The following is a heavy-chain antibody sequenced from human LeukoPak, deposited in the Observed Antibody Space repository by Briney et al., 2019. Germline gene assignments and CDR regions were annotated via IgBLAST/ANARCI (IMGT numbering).Heavy chain of an antibody. D-gene: IGHD5-12*01. V-gene: IGHV4-61*01. Sequence: PSETPSLTCTVSGGSISSGNYYWSWVRQPPGKGLEWIGYVFSSGSTDYNPSLKSRVTMSVVTSRNQFSLNLRSVTAADTAVYYCTRGGWLRFDYWGQGILVTVSS. CDR1: GGSISSGNYY. CDR3: TRGGWLRFDY. J-gene: IGHJ4*02. CDR2: VFSSGST.